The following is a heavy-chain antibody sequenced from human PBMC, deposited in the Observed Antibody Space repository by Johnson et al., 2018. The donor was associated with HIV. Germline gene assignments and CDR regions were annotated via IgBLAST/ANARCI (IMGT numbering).Heavy chain of an antibody. CDR1: GFTFSSYD. CDR3: ARGRDSSGFNDAFDI. V-gene: IGHV3-13*05. Sequence: EKLVESGGGVVQPGRSLRLSCVASGFTFSSYDMHWVRQATGKGLEWVSAIGTAGDPYYPGSVKGRFPISRENAKNSLYLQMNSLRAGDTAVYYCARGRDSSGFNDAFDIWGQGTMVTVSS. CDR2: IGTAGDP. J-gene: IGHJ3*02. D-gene: IGHD3-22*01.